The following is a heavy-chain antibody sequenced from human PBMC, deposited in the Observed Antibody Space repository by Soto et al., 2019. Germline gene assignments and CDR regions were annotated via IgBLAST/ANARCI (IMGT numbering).Heavy chain of an antibody. D-gene: IGHD6-13*01. CDR1: GGSFSGYY. CDR3: ARSVIISSYSSPPRYFDY. V-gene: IGHV4-34*01. CDR2: INHSGST. J-gene: IGHJ4*02. Sequence: SETLSLTCAVYGGSFSGYYWSWIRQPPGKGLEWIGEINHSGSTNYTPSLKSRVTISVDTSKNQFSLKLSSVTAADTAVYYCARSVIISSYSSPPRYFDYWGQGTLVTSPQ.